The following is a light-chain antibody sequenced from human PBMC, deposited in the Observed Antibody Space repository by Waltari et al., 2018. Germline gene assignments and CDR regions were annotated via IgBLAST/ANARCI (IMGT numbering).Light chain of an antibody. V-gene: IGKV4-1*01. CDR1: QSVFDNSGNNNS. CDR3: QQYFSTPFT. Sequence: DIVMTQSPDSLTVSLGERATINCKSSQSVFDNSGNNNSLAWYQQKPGQPPNWLISWAAARESGVPDRFSGSVSGADFTLTISSLRAEDVAVYYCQQYFSTPFTFGQGTRLDIK. CDR2: WAA. J-gene: IGKJ2*01.